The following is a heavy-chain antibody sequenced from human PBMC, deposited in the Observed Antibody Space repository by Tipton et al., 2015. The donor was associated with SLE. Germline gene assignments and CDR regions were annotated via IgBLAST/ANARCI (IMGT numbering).Heavy chain of an antibody. CDR1: GGSISSHN. J-gene: IGHJ6*02. Sequence: TLSLTCTVSGGSISSHNWSWSRQSQEKGMEWIGYVYHSGSTNYNSYLKGRVTISVAKYKKQYFLNLSSVTAADTAVYYCARAAFLYYYAMDIWGQGSTVTVSS. CDR3: ARAAFLYYYAMDI. V-gene: IGHV4-59*11. CDR2: VYHSGST.